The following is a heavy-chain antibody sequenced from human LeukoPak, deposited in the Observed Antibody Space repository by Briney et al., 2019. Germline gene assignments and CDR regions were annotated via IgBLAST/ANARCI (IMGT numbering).Heavy chain of an antibody. V-gene: IGHV3-23*01. CDR1: GFTFSSYA. D-gene: IGHD6-13*01. CDR2: ISGSGSTT. J-gene: IGHJ4*02. CDR3: AKGRGYSSSWSFDY. Sequence: GGSLRLSCAASGFTFSSYALSWVRQAPGKGLEWVSAISGSGSTTYYGDSVEGRFTISRDNSEDTLYLQMSSLRAEDTAVYYCAKGRGYSSSWSFDYWGQGTLVTVSS.